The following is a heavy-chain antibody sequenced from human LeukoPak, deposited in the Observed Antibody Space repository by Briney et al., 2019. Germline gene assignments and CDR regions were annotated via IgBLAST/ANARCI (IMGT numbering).Heavy chain of an antibody. CDR1: GFTFSSFG. CDR2: TWYDGSKE. J-gene: IGHJ4*02. V-gene: IGHV3-33*01. Sequence: GRSLRPSCAASGFTFSSFGMHWVRQAPGKGLEWVAVTWYDGSKEYYADSVKGRFTISRDNTKNTLYLQMNSLRAEDTAVYYCARGLQRPPYDILTGYFLDYWGQGTLVTVSS. CDR3: ARGLQRPPYDILTGYFLDY. D-gene: IGHD3-9*01.